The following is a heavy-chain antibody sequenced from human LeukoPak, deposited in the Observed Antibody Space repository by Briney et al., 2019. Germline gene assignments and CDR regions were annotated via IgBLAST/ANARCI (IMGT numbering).Heavy chain of an antibody. V-gene: IGHV3-23*01. D-gene: IGHD6-13*01. Sequence: GGSLRLSWAASGFTFSSYAMSWVRQAPGKGLEWVSAISGSGGKTCYADSVKRRFTNSRDNSKSMLYLQMNSLRAEDTAIYYCAKEHKYSSSWYYFDYWGQGTLVTVSS. J-gene: IGHJ4*02. CDR2: ISGSGGKT. CDR3: AKEHKYSSSWYYFDY. CDR1: GFTFSSYA.